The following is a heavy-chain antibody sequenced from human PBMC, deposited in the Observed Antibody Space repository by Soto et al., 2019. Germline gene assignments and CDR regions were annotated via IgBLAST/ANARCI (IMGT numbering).Heavy chain of an antibody. CDR3: ARPPIAVAGRPFGMDV. Sequence: QLQLQESGPGLVKPLETLSLTCTVSGGSISSSSYYWGWIRQPPGKGLEWIGSIYYSGSTYYNPSLKSRVTISVDTSKNQFSLKLSSVTAADTAVYYCARPPIAVAGRPFGMDVWGQGTTVTVSS. CDR2: IYYSGST. CDR1: GGSISSSSYY. J-gene: IGHJ6*02. D-gene: IGHD6-19*01. V-gene: IGHV4-39*01.